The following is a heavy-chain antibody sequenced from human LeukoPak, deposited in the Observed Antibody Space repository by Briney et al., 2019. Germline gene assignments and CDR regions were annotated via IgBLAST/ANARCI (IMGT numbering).Heavy chain of an antibody. CDR1: GGSISSYY. CDR2: MYYSGSP. Sequence: SETLSLTCTVSGGSISSYYWSWIRQPPGKGLEWIGYMYYSGSPNYNPSLKSRVTMSVDTSKNQFSLKLSSVTAAVTAVYYCARAAYCGGDCSYFDYWGQGTLVTVSS. D-gene: IGHD2-21*02. CDR3: ARAAYCGGDCSYFDY. V-gene: IGHV4-59*12. J-gene: IGHJ4*02.